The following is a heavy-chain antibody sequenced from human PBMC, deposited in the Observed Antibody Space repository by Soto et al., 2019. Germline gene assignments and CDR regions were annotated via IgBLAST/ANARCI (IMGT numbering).Heavy chain of an antibody. CDR1: GGSISSYY. V-gene: IGHV4-59*01. J-gene: IGHJ3*02. CDR2: IYYSGST. Sequence: SLTWTVPGGSISSYYWSWIRQPPGKGLEWIGYIYYSGSTNYNPSLKSRVTISVDTSKNQFSLKLSSVTAADPAVYSCARDYGRSGSPGAFDIWGQGTMLIVSS. CDR3: ARDYGRSGSPGAFDI. D-gene: IGHD1-26*01.